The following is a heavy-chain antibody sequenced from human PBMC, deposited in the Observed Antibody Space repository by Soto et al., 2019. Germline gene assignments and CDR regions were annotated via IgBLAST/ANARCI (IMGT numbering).Heavy chain of an antibody. J-gene: IGHJ4*02. V-gene: IGHV4-31*03. CDR3: ARDHTAMGEIDY. D-gene: IGHD5-18*01. CDR1: GGSISSGGYY. Sequence: QVQLQESGPGLVKPSQTLSLTCTVSGGSISSGGYYWSWIRQHPGKGLEWIGYIYYSGSTYYNPSPKSRVTSSVDTSKNRFSLQLSSVTAADTAVYSCARDHTAMGEIDYWGQGTLVTVSS. CDR2: IYYSGST.